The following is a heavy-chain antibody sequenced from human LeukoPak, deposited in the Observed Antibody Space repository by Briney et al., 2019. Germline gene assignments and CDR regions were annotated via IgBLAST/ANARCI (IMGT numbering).Heavy chain of an antibody. CDR1: GFSLSSRGVG. CDR2: IYWDDDR. D-gene: IGHD3-10*01. CDR3: ANVLHRSLNQWFDP. Sequence: SGPTLVKPTQTLTLTCTFSGFSLSSRGVGVGWIRQPPGKALECLALIYWDDDRRYSPSLKSRLTIAKDTSKNQVVLTMTNMDPVDTATYYCANVLHRSLNQWFDPWGQGILVTVSS. V-gene: IGHV2-5*02. J-gene: IGHJ5*02.